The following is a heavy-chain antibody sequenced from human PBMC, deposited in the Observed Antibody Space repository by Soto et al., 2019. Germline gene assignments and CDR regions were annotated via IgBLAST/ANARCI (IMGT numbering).Heavy chain of an antibody. Sequence: EVQVVETGGGLIQPGGSLRLSCAASGFTVSSNYMSWVRQAPGKGLEWVSVICSGGSTYYADSVKGRFTFSRDNSKNTLYLQMNSLRAEDTAVYYCARVADSRASYGMDVWGQGTTVIVSS. CDR3: ARVADSRASYGMDV. CDR1: GFTVSSNY. CDR2: ICSGGST. V-gene: IGHV3-53*02. J-gene: IGHJ6*02. D-gene: IGHD3-22*01.